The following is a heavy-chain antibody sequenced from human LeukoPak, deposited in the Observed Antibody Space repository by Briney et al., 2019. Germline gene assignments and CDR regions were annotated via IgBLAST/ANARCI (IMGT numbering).Heavy chain of an antibody. V-gene: IGHV4-61*01. J-gene: IGHJ4*02. D-gene: IGHD6-19*01. CDR3: ARVSVAGTGPDY. CDR2: FSYNAHS. CDR1: GGAVSSSNYY. Sequence: SETLSLTCTVSGGAVSSSNYYWSWIRQSPGKGLEWVGFFSYNAHSDYNPSLKSRVTISIDTSRNQFSLRLISVTAADTAIYYCARVSVAGTGPDYWGQGTLVTVSS.